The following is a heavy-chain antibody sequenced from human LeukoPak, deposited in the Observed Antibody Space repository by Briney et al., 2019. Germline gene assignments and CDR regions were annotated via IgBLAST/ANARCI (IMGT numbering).Heavy chain of an antibody. CDR2: ISSSSSYI. D-gene: IGHD2/OR15-2a*01. CDR1: GFTFSSYS. Sequence: GGSLRLSCAASGFTFSSYSMNWVRQAPGKGLEWVSSISSSSSYIYYADSVKGRFTISRDNAKNSLYLQMNSLRAEDTAVYYCARIRGIVQPDYWGQGTLVTVSS. V-gene: IGHV3-21*01. J-gene: IGHJ4*02. CDR3: ARIRGIVQPDY.